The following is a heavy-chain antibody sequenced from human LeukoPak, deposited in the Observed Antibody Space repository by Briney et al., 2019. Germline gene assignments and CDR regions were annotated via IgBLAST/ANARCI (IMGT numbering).Heavy chain of an antibody. Sequence: PGGSLRLSCVASGFTFSISMSWVRQAPGKGLEWVSAISASGGSIYYADSVKGRFTISRDNSKNTLYLQMNSLRAEDTAVYYCAKGVSTSSGYSRFEYWGQGTLITVSS. CDR2: ISASGGSI. CDR3: AKGVSTSSGYSRFEY. J-gene: IGHJ4*02. D-gene: IGHD3-3*01. V-gene: IGHV3-23*01. CDR1: GFTFSIS.